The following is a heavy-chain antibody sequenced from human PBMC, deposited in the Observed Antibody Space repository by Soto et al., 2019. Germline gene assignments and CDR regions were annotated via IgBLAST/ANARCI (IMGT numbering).Heavy chain of an antibody. CDR2: IDPSDSYT. CDR3: AREGNLEYSSSSSGPDYYYGMDV. J-gene: IGHJ6*02. V-gene: IGHV5-10-1*01. CDR1: GYSFTSYW. D-gene: IGHD6-6*01. Sequence: GESLKISCQGSGYSFTSYWISWVRQMPGKGLEWMGRIDPSDSYTNYSPSFQGHVTNSADKSISTAYLQWSSLKASDTAMYYCAREGNLEYSSSSSGPDYYYGMDVWGQGTTVTVSS.